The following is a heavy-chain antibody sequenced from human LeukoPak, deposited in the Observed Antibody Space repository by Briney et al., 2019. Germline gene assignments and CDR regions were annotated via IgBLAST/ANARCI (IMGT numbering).Heavy chain of an antibody. CDR3: ARGLSGRGHYFDY. CDR1: SGSISSYY. D-gene: IGHD3-10*01. CDR2: IYYSGST. J-gene: IGHJ4*02. Sequence: SETLSLTCTVSSGSISSYYWSWIRQSPGKGLEWIGYIYYSGSTDYNPSLKSRVTISVDTSKNQFSLKLSSVTAADTAVYYCARGLSGRGHYFDYWGQGALVTVSS. V-gene: IGHV4-59*01.